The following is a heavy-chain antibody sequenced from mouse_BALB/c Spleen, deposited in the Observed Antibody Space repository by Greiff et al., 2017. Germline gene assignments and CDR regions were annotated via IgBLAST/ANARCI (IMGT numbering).Heavy chain of an antibody. CDR2: IWGDGST. D-gene: IGHD2-10*02. CDR1: GFSLTGYG. Sequence: VQLKESGPGLVAPSQSLSITCTVSGFSLTGYGVNWVRQPPGKGLEWLGMIWGDGSTDYNSALKSRLSISKDNSKSQVFLKMNSPQTDDTARYYCAREYGNYGFYAMDYWGQGTSVTVSS. V-gene: IGHV2-6-7*01. J-gene: IGHJ4*01. CDR3: AREYGNYGFYAMDY.